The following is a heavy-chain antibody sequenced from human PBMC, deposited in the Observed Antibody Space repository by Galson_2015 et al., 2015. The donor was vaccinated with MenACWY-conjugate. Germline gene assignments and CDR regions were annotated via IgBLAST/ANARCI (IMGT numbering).Heavy chain of an antibody. V-gene: IGHV3-7*01. D-gene: IGHD1-1*01. CDR2: INRDGGGT. Sequence: CLRLSCAASGFTFDSYRMSWVRQAPGKGLEWVTNINRDGGGTYYASSVKGRFTISKDNAENSLYLQMNSLRAEDTAIYYCARIIHDGLDYWGQGTLVTVSS. J-gene: IGHJ4*02. CDR3: ARIIHDGLDY. CDR1: GFTFDSYR.